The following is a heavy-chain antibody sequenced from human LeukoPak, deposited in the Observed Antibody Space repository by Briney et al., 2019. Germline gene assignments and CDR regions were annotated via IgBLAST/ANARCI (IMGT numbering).Heavy chain of an antibody. Sequence: GGSLRLSCEVSGFTFSSYWMHWVRQAPGKGLVWVSRIYNDGSDTNYADSVKGRFTISGDNAKNTLYLQMNSLRAEDTAVYYCARASPYCSTTKCYQKLDYWGQGTLVTVSS. CDR3: ARASPYCSTTKCYQKLDY. CDR2: IYNDGSDT. D-gene: IGHD2-2*01. V-gene: IGHV3-74*01. J-gene: IGHJ4*02. CDR1: GFTFSSYW.